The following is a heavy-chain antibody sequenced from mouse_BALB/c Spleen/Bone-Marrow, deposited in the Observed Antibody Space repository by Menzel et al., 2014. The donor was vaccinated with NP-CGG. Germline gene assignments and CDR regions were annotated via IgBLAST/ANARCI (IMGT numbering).Heavy chain of an antibody. CDR1: GYAFSTYW. CDR3: ARGLRAY. V-gene: IGHV1-80*01. CDR2: IYPGDGDT. Sequence: QVQLKESGAELVRPGSSVKISCKASGYAFSTYWMNWVKQRPGQGLEWIGQIYPGDGDTNYNGKYKGKATLTADKSSSTAHMQLSSLTSEDSAIYFCARGLRAYWGQGTLVTVSA. J-gene: IGHJ3*01.